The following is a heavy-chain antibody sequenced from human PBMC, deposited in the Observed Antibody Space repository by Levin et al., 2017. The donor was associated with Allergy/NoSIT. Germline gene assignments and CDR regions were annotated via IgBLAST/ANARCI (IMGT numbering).Heavy chain of an antibody. CDR1: GASIRSNDYY. CDR2: IYSTGST. Sequence: SETLSLTCTVSGASIRSNDYYWSWIRQPPGKGLEWIGYIYSTGSTYYHPSLKSRFIISRDTSTNQVSLNVSSLTAADTAIYYCARVQWLQFYYMDVWGKGTTVTVSS. CDR3: ARVQWLQFYYMDV. D-gene: IGHD6-19*01. J-gene: IGHJ6*03. V-gene: IGHV4-30-4*01.